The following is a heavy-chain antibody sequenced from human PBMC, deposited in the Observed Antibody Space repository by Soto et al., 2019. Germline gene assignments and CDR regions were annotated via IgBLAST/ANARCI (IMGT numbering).Heavy chain of an antibody. CDR3: ARGCSSTSCYNGFDP. Sequence: SETLSLTCTVSGASIGSNPYSWTWIRQPPGKGLEWIGYIYHTGRTDYNPSLKSRVTISLDRSKSQFSLKLTSVTAADTAIYYCARGCSSTSCYNGFDPWGLGTMVTVYS. V-gene: IGHV4-30-2*01. D-gene: IGHD2-2*01. J-gene: IGHJ5*02. CDR2: IYHTGRT. CDR1: GASIGSNPYS.